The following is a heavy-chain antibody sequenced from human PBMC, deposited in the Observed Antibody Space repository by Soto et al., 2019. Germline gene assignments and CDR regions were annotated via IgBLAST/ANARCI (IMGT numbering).Heavy chain of an antibody. CDR1: GDSITGDNW. CDR3: ATQGFYRMGV. CDR2: IHHSGAT. Sequence: QVQLQESGPGLVQPSGTLSLTCAVSGDSITGDNWWSWVRQPPGKGLEWIGEIHHSGATNYNPSLKSRVTISVDKSKNQFSLKLNSVTAADTAMFYCATQGFYRMGVWGRGTTLTVSS. J-gene: IGHJ6*02. V-gene: IGHV4-4*02.